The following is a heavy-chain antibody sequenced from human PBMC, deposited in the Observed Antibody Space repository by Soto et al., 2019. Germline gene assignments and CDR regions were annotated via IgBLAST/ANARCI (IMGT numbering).Heavy chain of an antibody. V-gene: IGHV1-69*13. CDR3: ARGEYCSGGSCYMYYYYGMDV. CDR1: GGTFSSYA. CDR2: IIPIFGTA. J-gene: IGHJ6*02. D-gene: IGHD2-15*01. Sequence: SVKVSCKASGGTFSSYAISWVRQAPGQGLEGMGGIIPIFGTANYAQKFQGRVTITADESTSTAYMELSSLRSEDTAVYYCARGEYCSGGSCYMYYYYGMDVWGQGTTVTVSS.